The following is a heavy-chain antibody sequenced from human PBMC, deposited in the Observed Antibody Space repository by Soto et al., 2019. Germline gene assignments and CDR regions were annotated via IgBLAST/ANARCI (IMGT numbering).Heavy chain of an antibody. D-gene: IGHD3-9*01. Sequence: SSWTIALSCTVSGGSISSGSYYWSWIRQPPGKGLEWIGYIYYSGSTNYNPSLKSRVTISVDTSKNQFSLKLSSVAAADTAVYYCARTFPNYDILTGYYTHKWFDPWCQGTPVTVSS. CDR2: IYYSGST. CDR3: ARTFPNYDILTGYYTHKWFDP. V-gene: IGHV4-61*01. J-gene: IGHJ5*02. CDR1: GGSISSGSYY.